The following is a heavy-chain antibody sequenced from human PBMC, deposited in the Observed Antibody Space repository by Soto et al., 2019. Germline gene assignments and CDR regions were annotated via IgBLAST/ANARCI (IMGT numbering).Heavy chain of an antibody. CDR2: ISAYNGNT. D-gene: IGHD6-19*01. Sequence: GASVTVSCTASGYTFTSYGISWVRPAPGPVLEWMGWISAYNGNTNYAQKLQGRVTMTTDTSTSTAYMELRSLRSDDTAVYYWAREPPVTYSSGWYGYFQHWGQGTLVTFSS. CDR1: GYTFTSYG. J-gene: IGHJ1*01. V-gene: IGHV1-18*01. CDR3: AREPPVTYSSGWYGYFQH.